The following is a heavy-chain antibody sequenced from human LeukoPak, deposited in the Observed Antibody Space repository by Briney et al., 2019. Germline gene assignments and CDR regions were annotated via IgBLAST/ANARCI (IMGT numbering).Heavy chain of an antibody. V-gene: IGHV4-59*08. CDR1: GGSISTYY. J-gene: IGHJ6*03. CDR3: ARHIQYYYGSGSYYSYYYYMDV. Sequence: SETLSLTCTVSGGSISTYYWSWIRQPPGKGLEWIGYIYYSGSTYYNPSLKSRVTISVDTSKNQFSLKLSSVTAADTAVYYCARHIQYYYGSGSYYSYYYYMDVWGKGTTVTISS. D-gene: IGHD3-10*01. CDR2: IYYSGST.